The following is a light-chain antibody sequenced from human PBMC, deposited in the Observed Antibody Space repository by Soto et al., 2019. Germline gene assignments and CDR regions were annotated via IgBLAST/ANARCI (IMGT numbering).Light chain of an antibody. Sequence: IVMTQSPLSLPVTPGEPASISCSSSESLLHPSGNNYLDWVVHKPGQSPQLLIYLACHLASGVPDRFRGSGSGTDFTLKISRVEAEEVGVYYCMRTLQAPPTFGQGTKLEI. J-gene: IGKJ2*01. CDR1: ESLLHPSGNNY. V-gene: IGKV2-28*01. CDR3: MRTLQAPPT. CDR2: LAC.